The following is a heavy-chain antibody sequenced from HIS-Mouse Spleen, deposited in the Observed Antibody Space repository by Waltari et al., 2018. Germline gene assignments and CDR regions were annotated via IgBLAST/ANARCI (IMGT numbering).Heavy chain of an antibody. J-gene: IGHJ3*02. Sequence: EVQLVESGGGVVKPGGSLRLSCAASGFTFSSYSMNWVRQAPGKGLGWVSSISSSSSYIYYADSVKGRFTISRDNAKNSLYLQMNSLRAEDTAVYYCARDRGQWLANDAFDIWGQGTMVTVSS. CDR3: ARDRGQWLANDAFDI. D-gene: IGHD6-19*01. CDR2: ISSSSSYI. CDR1: GFTFSSYS. V-gene: IGHV3-21*01.